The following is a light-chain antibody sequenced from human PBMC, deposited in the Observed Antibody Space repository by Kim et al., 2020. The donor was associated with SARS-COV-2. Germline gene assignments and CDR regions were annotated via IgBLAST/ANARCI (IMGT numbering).Light chain of an antibody. CDR3: HQYAYSPLT. CDR2: NAA. V-gene: IGKV3-20*01. Sequence: PGEGASPTCRASTSVGNSYLAWYQHIPGQAPKLLIYNAASRATGIPDRFRGSGSGTDFTLTINRLEPDDFAVYYCHQYAYSPLTFGGGTKVDIK. J-gene: IGKJ4*01. CDR1: TSVGNSY.